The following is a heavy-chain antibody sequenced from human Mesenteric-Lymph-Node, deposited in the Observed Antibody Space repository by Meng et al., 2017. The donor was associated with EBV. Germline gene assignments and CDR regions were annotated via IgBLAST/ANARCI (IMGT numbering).Heavy chain of an antibody. CDR3: ARVLVGCSSTSCYLDP. J-gene: IGHJ5*02. CDR2: INPNSGDI. CDR1: GYTFINYD. D-gene: IGHD2-2*01. Sequence: QVQLVHSGARVGKPGASVKVSCKASGYTFINYDITWVRQATGQGLEWMGRINPNSGDINYAQKFQGRVTVTRDTSIGTAYMELSRLTSDDTAVYYCARVLVGCSSTSCYLDPWGQGTLVTVSS. V-gene: IGHV1-2*06.